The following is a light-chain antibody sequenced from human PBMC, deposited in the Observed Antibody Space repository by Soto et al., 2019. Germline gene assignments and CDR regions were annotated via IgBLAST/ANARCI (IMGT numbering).Light chain of an antibody. CDR3: QQYDTYSYT. CDR2: DAS. J-gene: IGKJ2*01. V-gene: IGKV1-5*01. CDR1: QSLNSL. Sequence: IQITQSPSPLSASVGDKVTITRRATQSLNSLSGWYQQKPGRAPKLLIYDASTLESGVPSSFSGSGSGTEFTLTISSLQPEDFATYYCQQYDTYSYTFGQGTKVDIK.